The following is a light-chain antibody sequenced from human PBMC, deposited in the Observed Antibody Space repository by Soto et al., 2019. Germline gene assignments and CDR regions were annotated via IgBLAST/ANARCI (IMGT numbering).Light chain of an antibody. J-gene: IGKJ1*01. CDR1: QSVRSSY. V-gene: IGKV3-20*01. Sequence: EIVLTQSPGTLSLSPGERATLSCRASQSVRSSYLAWYQQKLGQAPRLLIYGVSNRATGIPDRFSGSGSGTDFTLTISRRESEDCAVFYCQQYGTSPRTFGQGTKVEIK. CDR2: GVS. CDR3: QQYGTSPRT.